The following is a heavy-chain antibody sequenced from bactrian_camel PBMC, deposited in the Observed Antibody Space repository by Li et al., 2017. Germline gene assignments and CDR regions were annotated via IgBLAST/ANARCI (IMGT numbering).Heavy chain of an antibody. CDR2: ITRDGAT. CDR1: GLPYRSYC. J-gene: IGHJ4*01. V-gene: IGHV3S53*01. Sequence: HVQLVESGGGSVQPGGSLRLSCVTSGLPYRSYCMAWLRQGADQEREIVATITRDGATTYVESAKGRFTISQDTAKKTLYLQMNSLRTEDTAMYFCATLSCRKGLATMTPLHNQWGQGTQVTVS. CDR3: ATLSCRKGLATMTPLHNQ. D-gene: IGHD4*01.